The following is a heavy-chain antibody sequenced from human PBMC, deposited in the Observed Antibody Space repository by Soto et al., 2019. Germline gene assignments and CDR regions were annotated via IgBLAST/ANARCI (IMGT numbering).Heavy chain of an antibody. Sequence: GESLKISCKASGYTFTSYWLGWVRQMPGKGLEWMGIIYPADSDTRYSPSFQGQVTISADKSISTAYLQWSSLKASDTAMYYCARYVPGIAVAGTLWFFDYWGQGTLVTVSS. J-gene: IGHJ4*02. CDR1: GYTFTSYW. CDR3: ARYVPGIAVAGTLWFFDY. D-gene: IGHD6-19*01. CDR2: IYPADSDT. V-gene: IGHV5-51*01.